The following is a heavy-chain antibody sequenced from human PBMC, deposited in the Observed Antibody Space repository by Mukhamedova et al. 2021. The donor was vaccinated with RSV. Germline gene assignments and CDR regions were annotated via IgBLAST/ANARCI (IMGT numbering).Heavy chain of an antibody. CDR3: ARVKGGYGDY. D-gene: IGHD5-12*01. J-gene: IGHJ4*02. Sequence: QAPGQGLEWMGWINPNSGGTNYAQKFQGRVTMTRDTSISTAYMELSRLRSDDTAVYYCARVKGGYGDYWGQGTLVTVSS. CDR2: INPNSGGT. V-gene: IGHV1-2*02.